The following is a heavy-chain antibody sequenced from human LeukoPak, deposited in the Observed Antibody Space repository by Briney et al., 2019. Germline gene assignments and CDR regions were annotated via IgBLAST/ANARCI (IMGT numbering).Heavy chain of an antibody. CDR3: AKDGQLGGSSWFTLYFDS. CDR2: SSYDERNT. D-gene: IGHD6-13*01. V-gene: IGHV3-30*18. CDR1: GFTFNIYD. Sequence: GGSLRLSCAASGFTFNIYDMHWVRQAPGKGLEWMAVSSYDERNTYYTDSVKGRFTISRDNSKNTLYLQMNSLRPEDTAVYYCAKDGQLGGSSWFTLYFDSWGQGTLVTVSS. J-gene: IGHJ4*02.